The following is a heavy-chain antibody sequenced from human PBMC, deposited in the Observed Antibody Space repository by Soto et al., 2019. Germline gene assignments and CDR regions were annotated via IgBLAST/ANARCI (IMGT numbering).Heavy chain of an antibody. CDR3: ARGFTTVVTVDY. D-gene: IGHD4-17*01. CDR1: GGSISSTNYY. CDR2: IYYSGST. Sequence: SETLSLTCTVSGGSISSTNYYWGWIRQPPGKGLEWIGSIYYSGSTYYNLSLKSRVTISVDTSKNQFSLKLSSVTAADTAVYYCARGFTTVVTVDYWGQGTLVTVSS. V-gene: IGHV4-39*01. J-gene: IGHJ4*02.